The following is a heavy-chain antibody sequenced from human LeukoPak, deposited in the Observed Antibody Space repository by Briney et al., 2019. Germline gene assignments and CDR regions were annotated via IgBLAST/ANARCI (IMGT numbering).Heavy chain of an antibody. CDR3: AKDLQYGGDREGDY. J-gene: IGHJ4*02. V-gene: IGHV3-30*02. CDR2: IRYDGSNK. Sequence: GGSLRLSCAASGFTFSSYAMSWVRQAPGKGLEWVAFIRYDGSNKYYADSVKGRFTISRDNSKNTLYLQMNSLRAEDTAVYYCAKDLQYGGDREGDYWGQGTLVTVSS. D-gene: IGHD2-21*02. CDR1: GFTFSSYA.